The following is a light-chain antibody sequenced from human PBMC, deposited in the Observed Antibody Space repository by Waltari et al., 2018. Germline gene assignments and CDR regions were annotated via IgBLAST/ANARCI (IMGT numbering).Light chain of an antibody. V-gene: IGLV2-8*01. Sequence: QAALTQPPSMSGSPGQSVCLPCTGTSRDLGGYSPLSWYQQHPGKAPKLMMYEVSQRRSGVSDRFSGSKSGNTASLTISGRQAEDEADYYCSSYAGSNNVLVGGGTRLTVL. J-gene: IGLJ2*01. CDR3: SSYAGSNNVL. CDR1: SRDLGGYSP. CDR2: EVS.